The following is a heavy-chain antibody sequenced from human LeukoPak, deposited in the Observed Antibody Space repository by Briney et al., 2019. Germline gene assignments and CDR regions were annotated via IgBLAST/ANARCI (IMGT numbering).Heavy chain of an antibody. CDR1: GFTFSSYS. D-gene: IGHD6-19*01. CDR3: ARLQWLVGAFDI. J-gene: IGHJ3*02. CDR2: ISSSSSYI. V-gene: IGHV3-21*04. Sequence: GGSLRLSCAASGFTFSSYSMNWVRQAPGKGLEWVSSISSSSSYIYYADSVKGRFTISRDNAKNTLYLQMNSLRAEDTAVYYCARLQWLVGAFDIWGQGTMVTVSS.